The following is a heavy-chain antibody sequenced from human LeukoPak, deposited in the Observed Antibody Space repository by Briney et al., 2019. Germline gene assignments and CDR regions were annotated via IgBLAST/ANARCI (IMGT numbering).Heavy chain of an antibody. V-gene: IGHV3-30*03. D-gene: IGHD4-23*01. CDR3: ARGRRWRDY. CDR2: ISYDGSNK. Sequence: GRSLRLSCAASGFTFSSYCMHWVRQAPGKGLEWVAVISYDGSNKYYADSMKGRFTISRDNPKNTLYLQMNSLQADDTAVYYCARGRRWRDYWCQGTLVTVSS. CDR1: GFTFSSYC. J-gene: IGHJ4*02.